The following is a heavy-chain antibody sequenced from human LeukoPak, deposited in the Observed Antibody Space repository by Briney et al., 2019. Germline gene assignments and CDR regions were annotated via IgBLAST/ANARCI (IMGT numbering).Heavy chain of an antibody. Sequence: GGSLRLSCAASGFSFSNYGMHWVRQAPGKGLEWVAVIWYDGNKKKYADSVKGRFTISRDNSKNMLYLQMNSLRAEDTAVYYCAKGSGYCGTECYGDYWAQGTLVTVSS. CDR1: GFSFSNYG. J-gene: IGHJ4*02. CDR2: IWYDGNKK. CDR3: AKGSGYCGTECYGDY. D-gene: IGHD2-21*01. V-gene: IGHV3-33*03.